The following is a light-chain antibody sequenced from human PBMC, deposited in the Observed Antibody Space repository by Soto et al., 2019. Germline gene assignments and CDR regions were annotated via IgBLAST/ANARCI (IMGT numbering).Light chain of an antibody. V-gene: IGKV3-15*01. CDR1: QSVSSNY. CDR2: GAS. J-gene: IGKJ1*01. Sequence: DIVLTHSPGTLSLSPCERATLSFSASQSVSSNYFAWYQQKPGQAPRLLIYGASTRATGTPARFSGSGSGTEFTLTISSLQSEDFAVYYCQQYNNWPPGTFGQGTKVDIK. CDR3: QQYNNWPPGT.